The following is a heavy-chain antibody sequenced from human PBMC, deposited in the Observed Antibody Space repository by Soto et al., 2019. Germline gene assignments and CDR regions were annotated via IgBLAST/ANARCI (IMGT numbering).Heavy chain of an antibody. V-gene: IGHV4-39*01. CDR2: IYYSGST. CDR3: ARHAVHSRGFTDD. D-gene: IGHD6-19*01. J-gene: IGHJ4*02. CDR1: GGSVSSSSYY. Sequence: PSETLSLTCTVSGGSVSSSSYYWGWIRQPPGKGLEWIGSIYYSGSTYYNPSLKSRVTISVDTSKNQFSLKLSSVTAADTAVYYCARHAVHSRGFTDDWGQGTLVTVSS.